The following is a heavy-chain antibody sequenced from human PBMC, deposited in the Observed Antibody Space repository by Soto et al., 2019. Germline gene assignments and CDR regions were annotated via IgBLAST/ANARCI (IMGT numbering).Heavy chain of an antibody. J-gene: IGHJ4*02. CDR1: GFTFSSYA. V-gene: IGHV3-30-3*01. Sequence: GGSLRLSCAASGFTFSSYAMHWVRQAPGKGLEWVAVISYGGSNKYYADSVKGRFTISRDNSKNTLYLQMNSLRAEDTAVYYCARSGLLKYQLLRLDYWGQGTLVTVSS. CDR2: ISYGGSNK. CDR3: ARSGLLKYQLLRLDY. D-gene: IGHD2-2*01.